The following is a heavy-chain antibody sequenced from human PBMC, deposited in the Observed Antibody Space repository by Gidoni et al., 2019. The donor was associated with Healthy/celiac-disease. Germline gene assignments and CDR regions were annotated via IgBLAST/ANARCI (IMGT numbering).Heavy chain of an antibody. Sequence: QVQLVQSGDEVKKPGSSVKLSCKASGGSFSSYAISWVRQVPGQGLEWMGRIIPNLGIANYAQKFQGRVTITADKSSSTAYMELSSLRCEDTAVYYCARDVGTVVGNYFDYWGQGTLVTVSS. D-gene: IGHD2-15*01. J-gene: IGHJ4*02. CDR3: ARDVGTVVGNYFDY. CDR2: IIPNLGIA. CDR1: GGSFSSYA. V-gene: IGHV1-69*04.